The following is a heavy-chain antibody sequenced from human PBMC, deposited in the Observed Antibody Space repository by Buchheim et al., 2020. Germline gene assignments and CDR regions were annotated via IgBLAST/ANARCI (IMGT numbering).Heavy chain of an antibody. Sequence: QVQLQESGPRLVKPSETLSLTCTVSGGSISGYYWSWIRQPPEKGLEWIGNVSYSGTTVYEPSLERRVTISVDTPNKQFSLKLTSATAADTAVYYCARVRASGWYFFDFWGQGTL. J-gene: IGHJ4*02. V-gene: IGHV4-59*01. CDR3: ARVRASGWYFFDF. CDR2: VSYSGTT. CDR1: GGSISGYY. D-gene: IGHD6-19*01.